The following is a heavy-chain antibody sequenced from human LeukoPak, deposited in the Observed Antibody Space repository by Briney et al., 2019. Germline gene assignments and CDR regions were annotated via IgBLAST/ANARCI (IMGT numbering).Heavy chain of an antibody. V-gene: IGHV3-48*02. CDR3: ARGGWEFDY. D-gene: IGHD1-26*01. Sequence: GGSLRLSCAASGFTFSSYSMNWVRQAPGKGLEWVSYISSGSSSIYYADSVTGRFTISRDNAKHSLYLQMTSLRDDDMAVYYCARGGWEFDYWGQGALVTVSS. J-gene: IGHJ4*02. CDR2: ISSGSSSI. CDR1: GFTFSSYS.